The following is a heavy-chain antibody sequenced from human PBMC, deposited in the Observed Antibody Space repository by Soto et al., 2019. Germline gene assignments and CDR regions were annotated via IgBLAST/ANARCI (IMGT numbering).Heavy chain of an antibody. CDR3: ARHPPTYGASGGVAFDI. CDR1: GGSISSSSYC. D-gene: IGHD4-17*01. V-gene: IGHV4-39*01. Sequence: SETLSLTCTVSGGSISSSSYCWGWIRQPPGKGLEWIGSIYYSGSTYYNPSLKSRVTISVDTSKNQFSLRLSSVTAADTAVYYCARHPPTYGASGGVAFDIWGQGTMVTVSS. J-gene: IGHJ3*02. CDR2: IYYSGST.